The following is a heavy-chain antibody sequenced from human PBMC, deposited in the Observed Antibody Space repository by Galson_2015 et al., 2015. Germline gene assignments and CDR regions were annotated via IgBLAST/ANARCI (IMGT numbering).Heavy chain of an antibody. CDR3: ARQVAIYGLFDY. D-gene: IGHD4-17*01. CDR1: GFTFSDYY. CDR2: ISTSGSEI. J-gene: IGHJ4*02. V-gene: IGHV3-11*01. Sequence: SLRLSCAASGFTFSDYYMSWIRQAPGKGLEWVSSISTSGSEINYADSVKGRFTIYRDNAKNSLFLQMNSLRADDTAVYFCARQVAIYGLFDYWGRGTLVTVSS.